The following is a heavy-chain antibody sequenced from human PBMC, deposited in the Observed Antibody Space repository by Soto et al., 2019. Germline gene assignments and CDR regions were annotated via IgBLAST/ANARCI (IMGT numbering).Heavy chain of an antibody. V-gene: IGHV1-69*12. CDR1: GGTFSSYA. J-gene: IGHJ4*02. D-gene: IGHD3-22*01. CDR2: IIPIFGTA. Sequence: QVQLVQSGAEVKKPGSSVKVSCKASGGTFSSYAISWVRQAPGQGLAWMGGIIPIFGTANYAQKFQGRVTSTADQSTSTAYKELSSLRTEDTAVYYCARIGYYHERFDYWGQGTLVTVSS. CDR3: ARIGYYHERFDY.